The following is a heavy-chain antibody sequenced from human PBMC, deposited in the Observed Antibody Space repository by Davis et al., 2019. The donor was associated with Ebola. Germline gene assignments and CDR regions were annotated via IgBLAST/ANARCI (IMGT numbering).Heavy chain of an antibody. V-gene: IGHV1-2*06. CDR2: INPNSGGT. Sequence: ASVKVSCKTSGYTFINYGVTWVRQAPGQGLEWMGRINPNSGGTNYAQKFQGRVTMTRDTSISTAYMELSRLRSDDTAVYYCAREGYYYDSSGYSLSDWGQGTLVTVSS. J-gene: IGHJ4*02. D-gene: IGHD3-22*01. CDR3: AREGYYYDSSGYSLSD. CDR1: GYTFINYG.